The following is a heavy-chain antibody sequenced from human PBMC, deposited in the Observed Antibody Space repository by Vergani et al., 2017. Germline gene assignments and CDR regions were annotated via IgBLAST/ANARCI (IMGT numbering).Heavy chain of an antibody. CDR2: IYDSRNN. J-gene: IGHJ3*02. CDR1: GDSIISRSYY. Sequence: QMQLQESGPGLVKASETLSLTCTVSGDSIISRSYYWGWIRQPPGKGLEWIGSIYDSRNNNYSPSLKSRVSISVDTSKNQFSLNLTSVTAADTAVYYCAGHLRQLARNDVFDIWGHGTLVTVSS. V-gene: IGHV4-39*01. CDR3: AGHLRQLARNDVFDI. D-gene: IGHD6-6*01.